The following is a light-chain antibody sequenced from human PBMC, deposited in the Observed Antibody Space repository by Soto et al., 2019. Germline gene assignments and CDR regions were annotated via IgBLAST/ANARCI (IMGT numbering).Light chain of an antibody. V-gene: IGKV1-5*03. J-gene: IGKJ1*01. CDR2: KAS. Sequence: DIQMTQSPSTLSASLGDRVTITCRASQSISSWLAWYQQKPGKAPKLLIYKASTLQSGVPSRFSGSGSGTEFTLAISSLQPDDSATYYCQQYNDNWTFGQGTKV. CDR3: QQYNDNWT. CDR1: QSISSW.